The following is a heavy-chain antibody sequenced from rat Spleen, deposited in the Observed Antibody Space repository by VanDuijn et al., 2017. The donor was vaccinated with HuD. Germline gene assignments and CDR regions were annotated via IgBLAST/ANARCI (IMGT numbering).Heavy chain of an antibody. Sequence: EVQLVESDGGLVQPGRSLKLSCAASGFTFSDYYMAWVRQAPTKGLEWVATISYDGSSTYYRDSVKGRFTISRDNAKSTLYLQMDSLRSEDTATYYCARLVAAVYYFDYWGQGVMVTVSS. J-gene: IGHJ2*01. V-gene: IGHV5-29*01. D-gene: IGHD1-2*01. CDR3: ARLVAAVYYFDY. CDR2: ISYDGSST. CDR1: GFTFSDYY.